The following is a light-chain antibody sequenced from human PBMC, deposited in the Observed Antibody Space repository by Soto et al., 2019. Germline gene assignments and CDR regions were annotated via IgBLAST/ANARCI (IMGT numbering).Light chain of an antibody. CDR3: QQCYIFWS. Sequence: DIQMTQSPSTLSASVGDRVTITCRASQTINNCLAWYQQKPGKAPKLLISDAFNLESGVPSRFSGSGSGTEFTLSINSLQPDDFAIYYCQQCYIFWSLGKGPKV. CDR2: DAF. J-gene: IGKJ1*01. V-gene: IGKV1-5*01. CDR1: QTINNC.